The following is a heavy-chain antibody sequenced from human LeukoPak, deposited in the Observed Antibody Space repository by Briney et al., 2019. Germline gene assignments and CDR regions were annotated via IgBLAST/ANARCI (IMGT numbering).Heavy chain of an antibody. D-gene: IGHD6-19*01. CDR2: MSYSGSST. CDR1: GFTFSSYA. V-gene: IGHV3-23*01. J-gene: IGHJ4*02. CDR3: ARSYRRWLVPDY. Sequence: PGGSLRLSCAASGFTFSSYAMNWVRQAPGKGLEWVSAMSYSGSSTYYADSVKGRFTISRDNSKNTLYLQMNSLRAEDTAVYYCARSYRRWLVPDYWGQGTLVTVSS.